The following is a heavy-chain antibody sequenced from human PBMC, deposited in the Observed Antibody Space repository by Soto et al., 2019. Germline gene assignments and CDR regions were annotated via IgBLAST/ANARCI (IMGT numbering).Heavy chain of an antibody. CDR2: INSDGSST. V-gene: IGHV3-74*01. D-gene: IGHD6-6*01. Sequence: HPGGSLRLSCAASGFTFSSYWMHWVRQAPGKGLVWVSRINSDGSSTSSADSVKGRFTISRDNAKNTLYLQMNSLRAEDTAVYYCARDTQYSSSVGYYYYYGMDVWGQGTTVTVSS. J-gene: IGHJ6*02. CDR3: ARDTQYSSSVGYYYYYGMDV. CDR1: GFTFSSYW.